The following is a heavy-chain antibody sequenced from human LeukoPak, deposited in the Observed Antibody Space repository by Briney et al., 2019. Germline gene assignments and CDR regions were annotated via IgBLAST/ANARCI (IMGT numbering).Heavy chain of an antibody. D-gene: IGHD3-16*01. CDR3: ARGDSFPDAFDI. V-gene: IGHV1-69*13. J-gene: IGHJ3*02. CDR2: IIPIFGTA. Sequence: SVKVSCKASGYTFTGYYMHWVRQAPGQGLEWMGGIIPIFGTANYAQRFQGRVTITADESTSTAYMELSSLRSEDTAVYYCARGDSFPDAFDIWGQGTMVTVSS. CDR1: GYTFTGYY.